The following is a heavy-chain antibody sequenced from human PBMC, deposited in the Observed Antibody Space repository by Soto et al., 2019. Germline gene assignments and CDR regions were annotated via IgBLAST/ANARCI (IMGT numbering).Heavy chain of an antibody. Sequence: VGSLRLSCAASGFTFSSHWMSWVRQAPGKGLEWVANIKKDGSEKYYVDSVKGRFTISRDNAKNSRYLQMNSLRAEDTAVYYCARDLGYCSGGSCYSPLDY. V-gene: IGHV3-7*01. D-gene: IGHD2-15*01. CDR1: GFTFSSHW. CDR3: ARDLGYCSGGSCYSPLDY. CDR2: IKKDGSEK. J-gene: IGHJ4*01.